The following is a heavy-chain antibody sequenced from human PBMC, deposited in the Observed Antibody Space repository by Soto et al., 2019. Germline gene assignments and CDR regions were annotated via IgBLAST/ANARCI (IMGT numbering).Heavy chain of an antibody. CDR2: INHSGST. CDR3: ARWRSGSDYNWFDP. V-gene: IGHV4-34*01. Sequence: PSETLSLTCAVYGGSFSGYYWSWIRQPPGKGLEWIGEINHSGSTNYNPSLKSRVTISVDTSKNQFSLKLSSVTAADTAVYYCARWRSGSDYNWFDPWGQGTLVT. J-gene: IGHJ5*02. CDR1: GGSFSGYY. D-gene: IGHD1-26*01.